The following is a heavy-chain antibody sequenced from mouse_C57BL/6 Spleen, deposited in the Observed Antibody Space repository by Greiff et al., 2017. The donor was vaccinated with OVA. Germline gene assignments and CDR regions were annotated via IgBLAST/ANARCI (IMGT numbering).Heavy chain of an antibody. V-gene: IGHV1-72*01. D-gene: IGHD1-1*01. J-gene: IGHJ4*01. CDR1: GYTFTSYW. CDR3: ASSAPSYYVSRYALDY. Sequence: QVQLQQPGAELVKPGASVKLSCKASGYTFTSYWMHWVKQRPGRGLEWIGRIDPNSGGTKYNEKFKSKATLTVDKPSSTAYMQLSSLTSEVTAVYYYASSAPSYYVSRYALDYWGQGTSVTVSS. CDR2: IDPNSGGT.